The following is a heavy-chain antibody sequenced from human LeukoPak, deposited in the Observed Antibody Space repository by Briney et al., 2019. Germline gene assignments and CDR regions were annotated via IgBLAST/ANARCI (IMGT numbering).Heavy chain of an antibody. Sequence: PGRSLRLSCAASGFTFNNYLMHWVRQAPGKGLDWVAVIVEDGTNQYYADSVKGRFTISRDNTKNSLYLQMNSLRAEDTAVYYCARDQYYGSGTYYNSSKGYFDYWGQGTLVTVSS. CDR3: ARDQYYGSGTYYNSSKGYFDY. CDR2: IVEDGTNQ. V-gene: IGHV3-30*04. CDR1: GFTFNNYL. J-gene: IGHJ4*02. D-gene: IGHD3-10*01.